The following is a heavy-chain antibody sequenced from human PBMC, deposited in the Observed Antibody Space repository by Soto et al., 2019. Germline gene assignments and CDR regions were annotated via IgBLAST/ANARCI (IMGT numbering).Heavy chain of an antibody. V-gene: IGHV3-33*01. CDR3: ARDATLYGMDV. Sequence: GGSLRLSCAASGFTFSSYGLHCVRQAPGKGLEWLAVIWYDGSNKYYADSVKGRFTISRDNSKNTLYLQMNSLRAEDTAVYYCARDATLYGMDVWGQGTTVTVSS. J-gene: IGHJ6*02. D-gene: IGHD2-15*01. CDR2: IWYDGSNK. CDR1: GFTFSSYG.